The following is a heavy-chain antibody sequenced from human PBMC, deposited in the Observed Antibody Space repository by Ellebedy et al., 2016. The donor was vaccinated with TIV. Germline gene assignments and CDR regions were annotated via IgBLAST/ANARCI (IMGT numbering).Heavy chain of an antibody. Sequence: GESLKISCVASGFTFSHASMTWVRQAPGKGLEWVGRIETKADGGTTDLAAPVKGRFTISRDDSKNTVYLQMNSLKSEDTAVYYCITVIRANLLDTWGQGTLVTVSS. CDR3: ITVIRANLLDT. J-gene: IGHJ5*02. CDR2: IETKADGGTT. D-gene: IGHD3-10*01. V-gene: IGHV3-15*04. CDR1: GFTFSHAS.